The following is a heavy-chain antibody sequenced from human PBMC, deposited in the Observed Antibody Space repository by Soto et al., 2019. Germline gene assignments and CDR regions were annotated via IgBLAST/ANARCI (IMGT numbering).Heavy chain of an antibody. D-gene: IGHD3-3*01. J-gene: IGHJ6*01. CDR1: GYTFTGYY. CDR2: INPNSGGT. V-gene: IGHV1-2*04. Sequence: ASVNVSCKASGYTFTGYYMHWVLQAPGQGLEWMGWINPNSGGTNYAQKFQGWVTMTRDTSISTAYMELSRLRSDDTAVYYCARTGITIFGVARAGMEVWGQGTTVSVSS. CDR3: ARTGITIFGVARAGMEV.